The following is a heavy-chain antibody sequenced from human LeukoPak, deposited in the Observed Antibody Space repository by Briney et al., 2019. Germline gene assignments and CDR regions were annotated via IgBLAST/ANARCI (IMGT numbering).Heavy chain of an antibody. J-gene: IGHJ3*02. CDR1: GGSISSYY. CDR3: ASRGYYDSIPFDI. D-gene: IGHD3-10*01. V-gene: IGHV4-59*01. CDR2: IYYSGST. Sequence: SETLSLTCTVSGGSISSYYWSWIRQPPGKGLEWIGYIYYSGSTNYNPSLKSRVTISVDTSKNQFSLKLSSVTAADTAVYYCASRGYYDSIPFDIWGQGTMVTVSS.